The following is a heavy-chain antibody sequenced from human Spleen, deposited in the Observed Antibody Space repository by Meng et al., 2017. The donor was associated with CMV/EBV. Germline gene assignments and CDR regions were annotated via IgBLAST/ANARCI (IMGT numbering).Heavy chain of an antibody. CDR2: ISAYNGNT. J-gene: IGHJ4*02. D-gene: IGHD2-2*02. CDR1: GYTFTYRY. V-gene: IGHV1-18*04. CDR3: ARGGVVVPAAIWSPLYYFDY. Sequence: ASVKVSCKASGYTFTYRYLHWVRQAPGQGLEWMGWISAYNGNTNYAQKLQGRVTMTTDTSTSTAYMELRSLRSDDTAVYYCARGGVVVPAAIWSPLYYFDYWGQGTLVTVSS.